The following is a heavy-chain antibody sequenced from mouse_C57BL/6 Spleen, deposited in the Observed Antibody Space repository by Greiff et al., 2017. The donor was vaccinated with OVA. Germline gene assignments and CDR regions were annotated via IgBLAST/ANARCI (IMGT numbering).Heavy chain of an antibody. CDR2: IYPGDGDT. D-gene: IGHD2-2*01. V-gene: IGHV1-82*01. CDR3: ARRDVYYGYDEGIVGFAY. J-gene: IGHJ3*01. Sequence: QVQLQQSGPELVKPGASVKISCKASGYAFSSSWMNWVKQRPGKGLEWIGRIYPGDGDTNYNGKFKGKATLTADKSSSTAYMQLSSLTSEDSAVYFCARRDVYYGYDEGIVGFAYWGQGTLVTVSA. CDR1: GYAFSSSW.